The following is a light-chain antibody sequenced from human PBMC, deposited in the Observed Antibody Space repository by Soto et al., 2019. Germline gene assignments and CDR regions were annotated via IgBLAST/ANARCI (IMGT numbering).Light chain of an antibody. V-gene: IGKV3-11*01. Sequence: PLERLTLSCSTSQSVGTSYLTWSLQKPGQAPRLLIHGASNRATGIPARFSGSGSGTDFTLTISSLEPEDFAVYYCQQRSNWLITFGQGTRLEIK. J-gene: IGKJ5*01. CDR1: QSVGTSY. CDR3: QQRSNWLIT. CDR2: GAS.